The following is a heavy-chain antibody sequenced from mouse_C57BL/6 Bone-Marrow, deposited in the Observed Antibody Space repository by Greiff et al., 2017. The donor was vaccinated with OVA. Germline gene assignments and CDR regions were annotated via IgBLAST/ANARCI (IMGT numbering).Heavy chain of an antibody. CDR1: GYTFTSYW. J-gene: IGHJ4*01. CDR3: ARWGNYDYAMDY. V-gene: IGHV1-55*01. D-gene: IGHD2-1*01. CDR2: IYPGSGST. Sequence: QVQLQQPGAELVKPGASVKMSCKASGYTFTSYWLTWVKQRPGQGLEWIGDIYPGSGSTNYTEKFKSTATLTVDTSSSTAYMQLSSLTSEDSAVYYCARWGNYDYAMDYWGQGTSVTVSS.